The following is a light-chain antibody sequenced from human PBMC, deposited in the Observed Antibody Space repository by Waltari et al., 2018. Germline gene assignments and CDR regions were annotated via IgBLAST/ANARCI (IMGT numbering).Light chain of an antibody. CDR2: EVS. CDR1: SSHIGVSKF. Sequence: QSALTQPPSASGSPGQSVTISCTGTSSHIGVSKFVSWYQQHPGKAPKLMLYEVSQRPSGVPDRFSGSKSGNTASLTVSGLQAEDEADYYCSSYGGSNNLVFGGGTKLTVL. J-gene: IGLJ2*01. CDR3: SSYGGSNNLV. V-gene: IGLV2-8*01.